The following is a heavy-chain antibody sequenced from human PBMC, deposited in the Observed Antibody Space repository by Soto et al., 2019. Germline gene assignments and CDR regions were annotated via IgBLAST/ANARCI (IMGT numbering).Heavy chain of an antibody. CDR3: ARRQYFDFWSSYSSSKHALDV. CDR2: VFHSGNT. V-gene: IGHV4-4*02. D-gene: IGHD3-3*01. Sequence: QVQLQESGPGLVKPSGTLSLTCAVSGGSISSDNWWTWVRQPPGKGLEWIGEVFHSGNTNYNPSLKSRVSPSVDKSKNHISLRLGSVAAADPAVYYCARRQYFDFWSSYSSSKHALDVWGQGTAVTVSS. J-gene: IGHJ6*02. CDR1: GGSISSDNW.